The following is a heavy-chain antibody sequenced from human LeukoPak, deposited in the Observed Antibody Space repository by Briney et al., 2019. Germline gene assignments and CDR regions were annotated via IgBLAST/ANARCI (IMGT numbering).Heavy chain of an antibody. CDR1: GYTFTSYG. V-gene: IGHV1-46*01. J-gene: IGHJ4*02. Sequence: ASVKVSCKASGYTFTSYGISWVRQAPGQGLEWMGIINPSGGSTSYAQKFQGRVTMTRDTSTSTVYMELSSLRSEDTAVYYCARVRGDSSSWYYFDYWGQGTLVTVSS. CDR3: ARVRGDSSSWYYFDY. D-gene: IGHD6-13*01. CDR2: INPSGGST.